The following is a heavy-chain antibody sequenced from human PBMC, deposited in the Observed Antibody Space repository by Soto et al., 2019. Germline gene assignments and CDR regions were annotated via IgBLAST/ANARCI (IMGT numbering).Heavy chain of an antibody. V-gene: IGHV3-30-3*01. D-gene: IGHD5-12*01. CDR3: AKETSAYEIDY. CDR1: GFIFSGYA. J-gene: IGHJ4*02. CDR2: ISYDGNTK. Sequence: QVQLVESGGGVVQPGRSLRLSCAASGFIFSGYAMHWVRQAPGKGLEWVAVISYDGNTKYYADSVKGRFTVSRDNSKNTLYVQMNNLSAEYTATYYCAKETSAYEIDYWGQGTLVTVSS.